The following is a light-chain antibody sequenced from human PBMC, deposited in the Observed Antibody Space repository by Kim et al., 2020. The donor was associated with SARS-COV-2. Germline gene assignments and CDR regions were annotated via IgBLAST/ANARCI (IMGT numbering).Light chain of an antibody. CDR2: AAS. CDR1: QSISTH. CDR3: QQGYSSPQIT. Sequence: SVGDRVFITCRTSQSISTHLNWYRQKPRKAPELLIYAASTLQTGVPSRFSGSGSGTEFTLTIRALQPGDSATYYCQQGYSSPQITFGQGTRLEIK. V-gene: IGKV1-39*01. J-gene: IGKJ5*01.